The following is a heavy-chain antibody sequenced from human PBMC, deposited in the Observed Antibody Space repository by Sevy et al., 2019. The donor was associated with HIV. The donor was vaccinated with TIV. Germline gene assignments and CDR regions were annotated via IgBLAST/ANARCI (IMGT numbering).Heavy chain of an antibody. Sequence: GGSLRLSCAASGFTFSSYWMSWVRQAPGKGLEWVANIKQDGSEKYYVDSVKGRFTISRDNAKNSLYLQMNSLRAEDTAVYYCARPYCGGDCYFDYWGQGTLVTVSS. D-gene: IGHD2-21*01. J-gene: IGHJ4*02. V-gene: IGHV3-7*01. CDR3: ARPYCGGDCYFDY. CDR1: GFTFSSYW. CDR2: IKQDGSEK.